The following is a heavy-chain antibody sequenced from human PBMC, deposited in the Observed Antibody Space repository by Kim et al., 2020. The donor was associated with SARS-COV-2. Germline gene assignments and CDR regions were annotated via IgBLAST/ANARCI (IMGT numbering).Heavy chain of an antibody. D-gene: IGHD5-12*01. CDR2: IYYSGST. V-gene: IGHV4-59*01. CDR1: GGSISSYY. Sequence: SETLSLTCTVSGGSISSYYWSWIRQPPGKGLEWIGYIYYSGSTNYNPSLKSRVTISVDTSKNQFSLKLSSVTAADTAVYYCARIAIYSGYDIGGKSLLYYYGMDVWGQGTTVTVSS. J-gene: IGHJ6*02. CDR3: ARIAIYSGYDIGGKSLLYYYGMDV.